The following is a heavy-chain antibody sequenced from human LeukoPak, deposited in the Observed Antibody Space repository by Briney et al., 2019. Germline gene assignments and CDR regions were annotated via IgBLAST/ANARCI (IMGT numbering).Heavy chain of an antibody. J-gene: IGHJ4*02. V-gene: IGHV3-9*01. CDR2: ISWNSDSI. Sequence: GGSLRLSCAASGFTFDDYAMHWVRQAPGKGLEWVSGISWNSDSIIYADSVKGRFTVSRDNAKNTLYLQVNNLRAEDTAVYYCARGPNSNWSGLDFWGQGTLLTVSS. CDR1: GFTFDDYA. D-gene: IGHD6-6*01. CDR3: ARGPNSNWSGLDF.